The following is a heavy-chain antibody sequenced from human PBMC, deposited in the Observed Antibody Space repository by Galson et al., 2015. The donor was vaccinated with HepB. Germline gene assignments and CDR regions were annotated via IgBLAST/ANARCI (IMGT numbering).Heavy chain of an antibody. CDR1: GYSFTSYW. CDR3: ARRENYGFRALNYFQH. V-gene: IGHV5-51*01. Sequence: QSGAEVKKPGESLKISCKGSGYSFTSYWIGWVRQMPGKGLEWMGIIYPGDSDTRYSPSFQGQVTISADKSISTAYLQWSSLKASDTAMYYCARRENYGFRALNYFQHWGQGTLVTVSS. D-gene: IGHD4-17*01. J-gene: IGHJ1*01. CDR2: IYPGDSDT.